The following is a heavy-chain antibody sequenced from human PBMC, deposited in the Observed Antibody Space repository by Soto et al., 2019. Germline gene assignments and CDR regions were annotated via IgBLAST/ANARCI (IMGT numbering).Heavy chain of an antibody. V-gene: IGHV4-39*01. D-gene: IGHD5-18*01. CDR1: RGSISSNTYY. J-gene: IGHJ2*01. CDR3: ASDRRYSYDSYWYFDL. Sequence: QLQLQESGPGLVKPSETLSLTCTVSRGSISSNTYYWGWIRQPPGKGLEWIGNVFYSGSTYYNPTPKSRATTPGDPSKNQFSVRLTSVTAADTAVYYCASDRRYSYDSYWYFDLWGRGALVTVSS. CDR2: VFYSGST.